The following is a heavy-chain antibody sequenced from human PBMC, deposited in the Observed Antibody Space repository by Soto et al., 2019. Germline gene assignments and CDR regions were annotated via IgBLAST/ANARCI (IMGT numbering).Heavy chain of an antibody. CDR2: VYHSGST. D-gene: IGHD6-6*01. J-gene: IGHJ4*02. CDR3: ARVIAGRPFDY. CDR1: GDSISSSYF. V-gene: IGHV4-4*02. Sequence: SETLSLTCAVSGDSISSSYFWNWVRQPPGKGLEWIGEVYHSGSTNYNPALKSRVTISVDKSKNQFSLTLNSVTAADTAVYYCARVIAGRPFDYWGQGTLVTVSS.